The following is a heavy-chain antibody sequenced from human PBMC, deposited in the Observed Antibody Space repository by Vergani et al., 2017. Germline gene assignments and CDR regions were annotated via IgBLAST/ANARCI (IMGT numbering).Heavy chain of an antibody. Sequence: EVQLVESGGGLVQPGGSLRLSCAASGFTFSNAWMSWVRQAPGKGLEWVGRIKSKTDGGTTDYAAPVKGRFTISRDDSKNTLYLQMNSLKTEDTAVYYCTTLYYYGSVADYWGRGTLVTVSS. D-gene: IGHD3-10*01. CDR2: IKSKTDGGTT. V-gene: IGHV3-15*01. J-gene: IGHJ4*02. CDR3: TTLYYYGSVADY. CDR1: GFTFSNAW.